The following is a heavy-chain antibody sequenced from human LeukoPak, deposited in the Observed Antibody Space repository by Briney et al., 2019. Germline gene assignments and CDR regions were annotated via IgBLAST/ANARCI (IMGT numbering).Heavy chain of an antibody. V-gene: IGHV4-39*07. CDR2: INHSGST. Sequence: PSETLSLTCTVSGGSISSSSYYWGWIRQPPGKGLEWIGEINHSGSTNYNPSLKSRVTISVDTSKNQFSLQLNSVTPEDTAVYYCARDLINYYDSSGFGYWGQGTLVTVSS. CDR1: GGSISSSSYY. D-gene: IGHD3-22*01. CDR3: ARDLINYYDSSGFGY. J-gene: IGHJ4*02.